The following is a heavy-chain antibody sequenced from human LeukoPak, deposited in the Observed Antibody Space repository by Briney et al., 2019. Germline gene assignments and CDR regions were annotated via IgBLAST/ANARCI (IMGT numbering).Heavy chain of an antibody. Sequence: GGSLRLSCAASGFTFSDYYMSWIRQAPGKGLEWISYISSSGSTIYYADSVKGRFTISRDNAKNSLYLQMNGLRAEDTAVYYCARDETKRYSGYDSSDHWGQGTLVTVSS. CDR3: ARDETKRYSGYDSSDH. J-gene: IGHJ4*02. CDR1: GFTFSDYY. V-gene: IGHV3-11*01. CDR2: ISSSGSTI. D-gene: IGHD5-12*01.